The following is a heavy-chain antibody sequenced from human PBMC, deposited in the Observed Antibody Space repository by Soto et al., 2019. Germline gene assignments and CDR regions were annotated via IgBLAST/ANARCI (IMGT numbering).Heavy chain of an antibody. D-gene: IGHD2-2*01. CDR2: IYPGDSDT. J-gene: IGHJ5*02. CDR1: GDSFTSYW. Sequence: RESLTISSTCSGDSFTSYWIGWVRQMPGKGLEWMGIIYPGDSDTRYSPSFQGQVTISADKSISTAYLQWSSLKASDTAMYYCARLNIVVVPAAKNWFDPWGQGTLVPVSS. V-gene: IGHV5-51*01. CDR3: ARLNIVVVPAAKNWFDP.